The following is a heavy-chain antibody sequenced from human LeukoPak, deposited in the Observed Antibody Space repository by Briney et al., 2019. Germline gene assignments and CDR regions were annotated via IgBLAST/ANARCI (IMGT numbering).Heavy chain of an antibody. CDR3: ARGNYDSSGYYYVLPFQH. Sequence: GGSLRLSCAASGFTFSSYAMSWVRQAPGKGLEWVSAISGSGGSTYYADSVKGRFTISRDNSKNTLYLQMNSLRAEDTAVYYCARGNYDSSGYYYVLPFQHWGQGTLVTVSS. CDR1: GFTFSSYA. D-gene: IGHD3-22*01. J-gene: IGHJ1*01. CDR2: ISGSGGST. V-gene: IGHV3-23*01.